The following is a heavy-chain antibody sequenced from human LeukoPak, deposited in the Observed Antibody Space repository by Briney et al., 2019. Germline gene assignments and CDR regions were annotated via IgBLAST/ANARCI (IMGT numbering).Heavy chain of an antibody. Sequence: QPGGSLRLSCAASGFTFSSYAMSWVRQAPGKGLEWVSGISGSGGSTYYADSVKGRFTISRDNSKNTLYLQMNSLRAEDTAVYYCAKVPAYYYDSSGYYYFDYWGQGTLVTVSS. J-gene: IGHJ4*02. CDR3: AKVPAYYYDSSGYYYFDY. V-gene: IGHV3-23*01. CDR2: ISGSGGST. CDR1: GFTFSSYA. D-gene: IGHD3-22*01.